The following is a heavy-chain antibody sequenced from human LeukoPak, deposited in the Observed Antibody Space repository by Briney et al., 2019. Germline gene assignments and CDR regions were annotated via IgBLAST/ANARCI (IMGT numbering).Heavy chain of an antibody. D-gene: IGHD5-24*01. V-gene: IGHV4-59*08. CDR2: IVYSGST. CDR1: GGSISSYH. J-gene: IGHJ3*02. CDR3: ARHREMDSYEAFDM. Sequence: SETLSLTCTVSGGSISSYHWSWIRQPPGKGLEWIGFIVYSGSTNYNPSLKSRVTISIDTSNNQLSLKLSSVTAADTAVYYCARHREMDSYEAFDMWGQGTMVTVSS.